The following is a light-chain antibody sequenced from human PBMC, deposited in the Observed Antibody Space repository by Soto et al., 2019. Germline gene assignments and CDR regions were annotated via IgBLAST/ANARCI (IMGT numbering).Light chain of an antibody. Sequence: EIVLTQSPATLSLSPGERATLSCRASRSVSSYLAWYQQKPGQTPRLLIHDASSRATGTPVRFSDSGSGTDFTLTISSLEPEDFAVYYCQQRTNWPTSTFGQGTRLEIK. CDR3: QQRTNWPTST. CDR1: RSVSSY. V-gene: IGKV3-11*01. CDR2: DAS. J-gene: IGKJ5*01.